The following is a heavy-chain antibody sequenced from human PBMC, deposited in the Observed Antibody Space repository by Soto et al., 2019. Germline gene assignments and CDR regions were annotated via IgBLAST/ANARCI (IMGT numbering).Heavy chain of an antibody. CDR2: INPSGGST. CDR1: GYTFTSYY. V-gene: IGHV1-46*01. CDR3: ARDAMIVVVSGYFDL. D-gene: IGHD3-22*01. Sequence: QVQLVQSGAEVKKPGASVKVSCKASGYTFTSYYMHWVRQAPGQGLEWMGIINPSGGSTSYAQKFQGRVTMNRDTSTSTVYMELSSLRSEDTAVYYCARDAMIVVVSGYFDLWGRGTLVTVSS. J-gene: IGHJ2*01.